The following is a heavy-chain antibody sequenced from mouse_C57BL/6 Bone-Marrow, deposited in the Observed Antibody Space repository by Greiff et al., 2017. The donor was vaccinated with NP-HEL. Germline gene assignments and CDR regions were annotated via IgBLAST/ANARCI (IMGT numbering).Heavy chain of an antibody. CDR3: ARGTMIRKYFDV. CDR2: IYPGGGYT. CDR1: GYTFTNYW. J-gene: IGHJ1*03. Sequence: QVQLKESGAELVRPGTSVKMSCKASGYTFTNYWIGWAKQRPGHGLEWIGDIYPGGGYTNYNEKFKGKATLTADKSSSTAYMQFSSLTSEDSAIYYCARGTMIRKYFDVWGTGTTVTVSS. V-gene: IGHV1-63*01. D-gene: IGHD2-4*01.